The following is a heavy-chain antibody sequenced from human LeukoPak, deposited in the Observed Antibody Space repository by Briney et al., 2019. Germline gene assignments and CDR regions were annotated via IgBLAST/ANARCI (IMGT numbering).Heavy chain of an antibody. D-gene: IGHD4-17*01. CDR2: ISGSGGST. J-gene: IGHJ5*02. V-gene: IGHV3-23*01. CDR1: GFTFSSYA. CDR3: AKKDYGDYEAWFDP. Sequence: GSLRLSCAASGFTFSSYAMSWVRQAPGKGLEWVSAISGSGGSTYYADSVKGRFTISRDNSKNTLYLQMTSLRAEDTAVYYCAKKDYGDYEAWFDPWGQGTLVTVSS.